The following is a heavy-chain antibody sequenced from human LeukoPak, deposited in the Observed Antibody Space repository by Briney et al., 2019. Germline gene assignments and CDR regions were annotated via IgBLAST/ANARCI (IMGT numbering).Heavy chain of an antibody. J-gene: IGHJ4*02. CDR1: GYTLTSYS. D-gene: IGHD3-16*01. V-gene: IGHV1-2*02. Sequence: ASVKVSSKASGYTLTSYSISWVRQAPGQGLEWMGWINPNSGGTNYTQKFQGRVTMTRDTSISTAYMELSRLRSDDTVVYYCARDVSFASGLLDYWGQGTLVTVSS. CDR2: INPNSGGT. CDR3: ARDVSFASGLLDY.